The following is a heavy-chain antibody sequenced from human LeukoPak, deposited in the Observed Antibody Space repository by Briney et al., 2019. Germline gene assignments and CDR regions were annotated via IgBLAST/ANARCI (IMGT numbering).Heavy chain of an antibody. CDR3: ARPPYGAAGF. CDR2: INKDGSEI. Sequence: GGSLRLSCATSGFTFIKYWMSWVRQAPGKGLEWVANINKDGSEIYYADSVKGRFTISRDNAKTSLYLQMNSLRAEDTAVYYCARPPYGAAGFWGQGTLVTVSS. V-gene: IGHV3-7*01. CDR1: GFTFIKYW. D-gene: IGHD4/OR15-4a*01. J-gene: IGHJ4*02.